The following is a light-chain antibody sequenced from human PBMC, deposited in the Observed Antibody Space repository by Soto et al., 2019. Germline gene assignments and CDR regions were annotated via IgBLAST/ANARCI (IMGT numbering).Light chain of an antibody. CDR1: QRISSN. CDR2: GAS. CDR3: QQYNNWPAIT. J-gene: IGKJ5*01. Sequence: EIVMTQSPPTLSVSPGERAALSCRASQRISSNLAWYQQKPGQAPRLLIYGASTRATGIPARFSGSGSGTEFTLTISNLQSEDFAVYYCQQYNNWPAITFGQGTRLEIK. V-gene: IGKV3D-15*01.